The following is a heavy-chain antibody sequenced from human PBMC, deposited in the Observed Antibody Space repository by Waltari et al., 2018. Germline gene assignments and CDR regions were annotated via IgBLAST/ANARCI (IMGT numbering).Heavy chain of an antibody. CDR1: GFTVGNNY. J-gene: IGHJ4*02. V-gene: IGHV3-53*01. CDR3: ARVPGYS. Sequence: EVLLVESGGGLIQPGGSLRRSCVGSGFTVGNNYMTWVRQAPGKGLEWVSFIYSGGDTYYADSVKGRFTISRDNSKNTLYLQMNSLRADDTAVYYCARVPGYSWGQGTLVTVSS. CDR2: IYSGGDT.